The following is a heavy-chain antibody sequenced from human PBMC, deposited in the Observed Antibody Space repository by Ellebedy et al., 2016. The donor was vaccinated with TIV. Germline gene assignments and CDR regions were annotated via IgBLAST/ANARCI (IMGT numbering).Heavy chain of an antibody. J-gene: IGHJ4*02. D-gene: IGHD3-10*01. CDR3: ARAVDMVRGDPYYFDY. CDR1: GGSISSGGYY. V-gene: IGHV4-31*03. Sequence: SETLSLTCTVSGGSISSGGYYWSWIRQHPGKGLEWIGYIYYSGSTYYNPSLKSRVTISVDTSKNQFSLKLSSVTAADTAVYYCARAVDMVRGDPYYFDYWGQGTLVTVSS. CDR2: IYYSGST.